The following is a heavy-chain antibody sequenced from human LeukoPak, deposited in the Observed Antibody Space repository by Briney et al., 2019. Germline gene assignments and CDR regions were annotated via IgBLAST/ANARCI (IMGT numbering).Heavy chain of an antibody. Sequence: GGSLRLSCAASGFTFSSYEMNWVRQAPGKGLEWVSYISGSGSTIYYADSVKGRFTISRDNAKNSLYLQMNSLRAEDAAVYYCARGGWDDYWGQGTLVTVSS. V-gene: IGHV3-48*03. CDR2: ISGSGSTI. CDR1: GFTFSSYE. D-gene: IGHD6-19*01. J-gene: IGHJ4*02. CDR3: ARGGWDDY.